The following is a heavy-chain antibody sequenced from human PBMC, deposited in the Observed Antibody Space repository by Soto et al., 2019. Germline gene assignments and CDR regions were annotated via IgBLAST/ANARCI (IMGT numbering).Heavy chain of an antibody. CDR2: ISSSGSTI. CDR3: AREPTAGTYYYYGMDV. Sequence: PGGSLRLSCAASGFTFSSYEMNWVRQAPGKGLEWVSYISSSGSTIYYADSVKGRFTISRDNAKNSLYLQMNSLRAEDTAVYYCAREPTAGTYYYYGMDVWGQGTTVTVSS. V-gene: IGHV3-48*03. D-gene: IGHD1-7*01. CDR1: GFTFSSYE. J-gene: IGHJ6*02.